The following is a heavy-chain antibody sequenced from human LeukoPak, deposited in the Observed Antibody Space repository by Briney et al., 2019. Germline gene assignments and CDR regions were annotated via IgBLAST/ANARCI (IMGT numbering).Heavy chain of an antibody. Sequence: PSETLSLTCAVYGGSFSGYYWSWVRQPPGKGLEWIGEINHSGSTNYNPSLKSRVTISVDTSKNQFSLKLSSVTAADTAVYYCARDMELTGDAFDIWGQGTMVTVSS. CDR3: ARDMELTGDAFDI. J-gene: IGHJ3*02. CDR2: INHSGST. CDR1: GGSFSGYY. V-gene: IGHV4-34*01. D-gene: IGHD4/OR15-4a*01.